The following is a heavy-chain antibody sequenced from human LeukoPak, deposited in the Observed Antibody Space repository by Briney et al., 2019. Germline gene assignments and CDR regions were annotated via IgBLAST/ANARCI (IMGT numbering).Heavy chain of an antibody. CDR1: GGSISSSRYY. D-gene: IGHD3-10*01. CDR3: ARAYVQNYYGSTQCMDV. Sequence: PSETLSLTCTVSGGSISSSRYYCGWIRQPPGKGLEWIGTIYYNGTTNYNPSLKSRVTISVDTSKNQFSLKLSSVTAADTAVYYYARAYVQNYYGSTQCMDVWGQGTTVTVSS. CDR2: IYYNGTT. V-gene: IGHV4-39*07. J-gene: IGHJ6*02.